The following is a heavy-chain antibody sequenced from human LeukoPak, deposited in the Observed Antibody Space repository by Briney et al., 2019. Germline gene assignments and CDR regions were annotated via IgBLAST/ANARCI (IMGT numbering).Heavy chain of an antibody. CDR2: FDPEDGET. V-gene: IGHV1-24*01. CDR1: GYTLTELS. CDR3: ARKTVTKRPREYYYYMDV. Sequence: GASVKVSCKVSGYTLTELSMHWVRQAPGKGLEWMGGFDPEDGETIYAQKFQGRVTMTEDTSTDTAYMELRSLRSDDTAVYYCARKTVTKRPREYYYYMDVWGKGTTVTISS. D-gene: IGHD4-17*01. J-gene: IGHJ6*03.